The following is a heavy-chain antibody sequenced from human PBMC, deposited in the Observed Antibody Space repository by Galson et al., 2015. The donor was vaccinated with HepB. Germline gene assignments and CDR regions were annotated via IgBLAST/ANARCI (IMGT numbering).Heavy chain of an antibody. D-gene: IGHD3-10*01. CDR3: ARDSGGGRVWYFDL. CDR1: GFTFSSYS. CDR2: SSSSSSYI. V-gene: IGHV3-21*01. J-gene: IGHJ2*01. Sequence: SLRLSCAASGFTFSSYSMNWVRQAPGKGLEWVSSSSSSSSYIYYDDAVKGRFTISRDNAKNSLYPQMNSLRAEDTAVYYGARDSGGGRVWYFDLWGRGTLVTVSS.